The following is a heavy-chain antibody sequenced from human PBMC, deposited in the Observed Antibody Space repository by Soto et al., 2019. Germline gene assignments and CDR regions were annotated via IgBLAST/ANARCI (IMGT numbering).Heavy chain of an antibody. CDR2: IYYTGTT. J-gene: IGHJ6*02. V-gene: IGHV4-39*01. CDR3: ASLYYDFWSGYYGYYYGMDV. Sequence: SETLSLTCTVSGGSITNTDHFWGWIRQSPGRGLEWIGSIYYTGTTYYTPSLKNRVSLSVDTSRNQFSLNLRSVTAADTAVYYCASLYYDFWSGYYGYYYGMDVWGQGTTVTVSS. D-gene: IGHD3-3*01. CDR1: GGSITNTDHF.